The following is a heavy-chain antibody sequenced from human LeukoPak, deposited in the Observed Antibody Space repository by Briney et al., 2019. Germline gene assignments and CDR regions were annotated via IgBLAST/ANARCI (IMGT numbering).Heavy chain of an antibody. CDR1: GGSISSYY. V-gene: IGHV4-59*13. D-gene: IGHD2-2*01. J-gene: IGHJ4*02. Sequence: SETLSLTCTVSGGSISSYYWSWIRQPPGKGLEWIGYIYYSGSTNYDPSLKSRVTISVDTSKNQFSLKLSSVTAADTAVYYCAREGYCSSTSCYYYFDYWGQGTLVTVSS. CDR2: IYYSGST. CDR3: AREGYCSSTSCYYYFDY.